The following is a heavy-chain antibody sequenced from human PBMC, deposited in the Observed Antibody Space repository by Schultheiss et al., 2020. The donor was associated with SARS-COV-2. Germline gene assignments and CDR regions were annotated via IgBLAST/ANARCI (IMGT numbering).Heavy chain of an antibody. CDR3: ARVGVAAAALAS. CDR1: GFTFSSYS. J-gene: IGHJ5*02. D-gene: IGHD6-13*01. V-gene: IGHV3-23*01. Sequence: GGSLRLSCAASGFTFSSYSMNWVRQAPGKGLEWVSAISGSGGSTYYADSVKGRFTISRDNSKNTLYLQMNSLRDEDTAVYYCARVGVAAAALASWGQGTLVTVSS. CDR2: ISGSGGST.